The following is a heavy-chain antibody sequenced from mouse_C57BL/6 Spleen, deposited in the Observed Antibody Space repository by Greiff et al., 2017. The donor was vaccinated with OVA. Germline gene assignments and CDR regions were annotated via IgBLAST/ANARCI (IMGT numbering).Heavy chain of an antibody. CDR3: ARTPMVTTPMDY. CDR2: IYPGDGDT. J-gene: IGHJ4*01. V-gene: IGHV1-82*01. D-gene: IGHD2-2*01. Sequence: VQRVESGPELVKPGASVKISCKASGYAFSSSWMNWVKQRPGKGLEWIGRIYPGDGDTNYNGKFKGKATLTADKSSSTAYMQLSSLTSEDSAVYFCARTPMVTTPMDYWGQGTSVTVSS. CDR1: GYAFSSSW.